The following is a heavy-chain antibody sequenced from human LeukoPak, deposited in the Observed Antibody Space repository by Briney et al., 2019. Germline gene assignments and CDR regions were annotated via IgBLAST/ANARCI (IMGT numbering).Heavy chain of an antibody. J-gene: IGHJ5*02. CDR3: ARDLIAVRPGWFDP. D-gene: IGHD6-6*01. V-gene: IGHV1-18*01. CDR2: ISAYNGNT. CDR1: GYTFTTYG. Sequence: GASMKVSCKASGYTFTTYGINWVRQAPGQGLEWMGWISAYNGNTNYAQNLQGRVTLTTDTSASTAYMELRSLRSDDTAVYYCARDLIAVRPGWFDPWGQGTLVIVSS.